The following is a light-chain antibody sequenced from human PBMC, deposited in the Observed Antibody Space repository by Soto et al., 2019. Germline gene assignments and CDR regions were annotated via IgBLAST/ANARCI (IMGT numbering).Light chain of an antibody. CDR2: KAS. Sequence: DIQMTQSPSTLSGSVGDRVTITCRASQTISSWLAWYQQKPGKAPKLLIYKASTLKSGVPSRFSGSGSGTEFTLTISSLQPDDFATYYCQQYSSVWAFGQGTKV. V-gene: IGKV1-5*03. CDR1: QTISSW. J-gene: IGKJ1*01. CDR3: QQYSSVWA.